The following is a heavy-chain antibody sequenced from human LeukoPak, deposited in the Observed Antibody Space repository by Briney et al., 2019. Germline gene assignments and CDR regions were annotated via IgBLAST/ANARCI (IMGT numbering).Heavy chain of an antibody. J-gene: IGHJ5*02. CDR3: ARRIIARGMGQENWFDP. CDR2: ILYSGTT. V-gene: IGHV4-59*02. CDR1: GASVTSYY. Sequence: SETLSLTCTVSGASVTSYYWNWIRQPPGKGLEWIGYILYSGTTNYNPSLNSRVTMSLDTSKTQFSLELSSVTAADTAVYYCARRIIARGMGQENWFDPWRQGILVTVSP. D-gene: IGHD6-13*01.